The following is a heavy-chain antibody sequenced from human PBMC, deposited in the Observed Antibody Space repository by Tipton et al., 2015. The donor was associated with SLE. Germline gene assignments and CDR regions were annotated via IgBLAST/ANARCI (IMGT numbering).Heavy chain of an antibody. Sequence: TLSLTCTVSGGSISSGGYFWCRIRQPAGKGLGWIGHIYTTGSTNYNPTLKSRVTISGDTSKNQFSLKLTSVTAADAAVYYCATTSCSGDSCLVDYWGQGTPVTVSS. D-gene: IGHD2-21*01. V-gene: IGHV4-61*09. CDR3: ATTSCSGDSCLVDY. CDR2: IYTTGST. CDR1: GGSISSGGYF. J-gene: IGHJ4*02.